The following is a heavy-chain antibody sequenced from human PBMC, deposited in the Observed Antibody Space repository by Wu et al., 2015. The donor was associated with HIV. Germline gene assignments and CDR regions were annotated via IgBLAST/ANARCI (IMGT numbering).Heavy chain of an antibody. CDR1: GAGFTSYA. J-gene: IGHJ3*01. V-gene: IGHV1-46*01. CDR3: ARSLEVAGPDPYPFDL. CDR2: ISPRGDIT. D-gene: IGHD6-19*01. Sequence: QAQLEQSGAEVKKPGSSVKVTCKASGAGFTSYAVSWVRQAPGQGLEWMGMISPRGDITKYAQTFQGRLTVTRDTSTGTIYMELTSLKADDTAVFYCARSLEVAGPDPYPFDLWGQGTMVLVSS.